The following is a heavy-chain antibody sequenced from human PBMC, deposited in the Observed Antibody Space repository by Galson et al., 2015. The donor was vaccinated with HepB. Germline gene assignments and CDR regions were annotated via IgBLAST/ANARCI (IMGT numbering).Heavy chain of an antibody. Sequence: SVKVSCKASGYTFINYGISWVRQAPGQGLEWMGWISGYDVNVRYAQKFQGRLTMTTDTSTSTAHLDLRSLRSDDSAVYYCARGGLATIGGPTFDYWGQGTLVTVSS. CDR1: GYTFINYG. CDR3: ARGGLATIGGPTFDY. V-gene: IGHV1-18*01. J-gene: IGHJ4*02. D-gene: IGHD5-24*01. CDR2: ISGYDVNV.